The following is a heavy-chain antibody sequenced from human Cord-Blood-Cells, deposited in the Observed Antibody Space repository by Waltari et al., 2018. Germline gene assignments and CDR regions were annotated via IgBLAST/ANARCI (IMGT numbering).Heavy chain of an antibody. CDR1: GFTFSSYW. J-gene: IGHJ4*02. D-gene: IGHD6-19*01. Sequence: EVQLVESGGGLVQPGGSLRLSCAASGFTFSSYWMHWVRQVPGKGLVWVSRINSDGSSTSYADSVKGRFTISRDNAKNTLYLQMNSLRAEDTAVYYCARDSDLGWGLDYWGQGTLVTVSS. CDR2: INSDGSST. V-gene: IGHV3-74*01. CDR3: ARDSDLGWGLDY.